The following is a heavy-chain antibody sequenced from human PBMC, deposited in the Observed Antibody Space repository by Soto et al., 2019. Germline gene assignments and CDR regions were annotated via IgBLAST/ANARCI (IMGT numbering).Heavy chain of an antibody. J-gene: IGHJ6*02. D-gene: IGHD2-15*01. Sequence: EVQLVESGGGLVQPGGSLRLSCVASGFTFSSYSMNWVRQAPGKGLEWGSYISSTSSTIYYADSVKGRFTISRDNAKNSLYLQMNSLRAEDTAVYYCARDQADIVVCTTLYYYYGMDVWGQGTTVTVSS. CDR2: ISSTSSTI. CDR3: ARDQADIVVCTTLYYYYGMDV. CDR1: GFTFSSYS. V-gene: IGHV3-48*01.